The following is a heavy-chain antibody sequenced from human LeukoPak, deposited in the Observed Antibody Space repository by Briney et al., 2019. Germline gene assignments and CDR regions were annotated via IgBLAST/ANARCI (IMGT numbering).Heavy chain of an antibody. Sequence: PSETLSLTCTVSGDSISSGIYYWSWIRQHPGKGLEWIGYIYYSGSTNYNPSLKSRVTISVDTSKNQFSLKLSSVTAADTAVYYCARSQESYDILTGYFGALGYGMDVWGQGTTVTVSS. D-gene: IGHD3-9*01. CDR2: IYYSGST. CDR3: ARSQESYDILTGYFGALGYGMDV. CDR1: GDSISSGIYY. J-gene: IGHJ6*02. V-gene: IGHV4-61*01.